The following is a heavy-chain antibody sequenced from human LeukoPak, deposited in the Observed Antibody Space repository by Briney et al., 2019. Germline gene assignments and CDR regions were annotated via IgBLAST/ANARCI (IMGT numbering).Heavy chain of an antibody. CDR3: ARGYCSGGSCYGGSRTEFDY. CDR1: GGTFSSYA. D-gene: IGHD2-15*01. Sequence: GASVKVSCKASGGTFSSYAISWVRQAPGQGLEWMGRIIPILGIANYAQKFQGRVTITADKSTSTAYMELSRLRSDDTAVYYCARGYCSGGSCYGGSRTEFDYWGQGTLVTVSS. V-gene: IGHV1-69*04. J-gene: IGHJ4*02. CDR2: IIPILGIA.